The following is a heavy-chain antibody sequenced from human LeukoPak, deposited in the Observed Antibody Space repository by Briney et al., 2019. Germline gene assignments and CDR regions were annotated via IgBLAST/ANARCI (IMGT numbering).Heavy chain of an antibody. D-gene: IGHD5-12*01. CDR3: ARAGFTGFQNWFDP. J-gene: IGHJ5*02. Sequence: IPGGSLRLSCAASGFTFSGYAMSWVRQAPGKGLEWVSYISPTSTYTKFADSVKGRFTISRDNAKNSVYLQINSLRAEDTAVYYCARAGFTGFQNWFDPWGQGTLVTVSS. CDR2: ISPTSTYT. CDR1: GFTFSGYA. V-gene: IGHV3-11*05.